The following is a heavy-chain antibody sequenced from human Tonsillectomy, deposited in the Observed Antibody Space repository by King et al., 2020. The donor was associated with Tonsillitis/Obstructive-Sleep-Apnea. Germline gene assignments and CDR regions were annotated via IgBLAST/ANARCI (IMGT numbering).Heavy chain of an antibody. CDR2: ISYDGSNK. CDR3: ARDLRFLYYMDD. CDR1: GFTFSSYA. J-gene: IGHJ6*03. Sequence: QLVQSGGGVVQPGRSLRLSCAASGFTFSSYAMHWVRQAPGKGLEWVAVISYDGSNKYYADSVKGRFTISRDNSKNTLYLQMNSLRAEDTAVYYCARDLRFLYYMDDWGKGTTVTVSS. D-gene: IGHD3-3*01. V-gene: IGHV3-30*04.